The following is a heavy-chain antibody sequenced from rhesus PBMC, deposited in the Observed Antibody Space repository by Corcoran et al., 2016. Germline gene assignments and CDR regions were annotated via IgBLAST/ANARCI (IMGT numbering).Heavy chain of an antibody. CDR2: GDPEDGKA. CDR3: ASQSEAFDY. Sequence: VQLVQYGAEVKKPGATVKISCKASGSTFTIYFLSCGLKAPGKGLEWLGRGDPEDGKAIHAQKFQDRLTITADTSTDTAYIELRSLRSDDTAVYYCASQSEAFDYWGQGALVTVSS. J-gene: IGHJ4*01. V-gene: IGHV1-111*02. CDR1: GSTFTIYF.